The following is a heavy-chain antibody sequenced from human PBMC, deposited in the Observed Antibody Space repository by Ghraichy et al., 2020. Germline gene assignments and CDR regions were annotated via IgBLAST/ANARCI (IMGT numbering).Heavy chain of an antibody. CDR3: ARVNIGGYASSGFDY. CDR2: IYHSGST. D-gene: IGHD5-12*01. V-gene: IGHV4-4*02. Sequence: SETLSLTCAVSGGSISSSNWWSWVRQPPGKGLEWIGEIYHSGSTNYNPSLKSRVTISVDKSKNQFSLKLSSVTAADTAVYYCARVNIGGYASSGFDYWGQGTLVTVSS. CDR1: GGSISSSNW. J-gene: IGHJ4*02.